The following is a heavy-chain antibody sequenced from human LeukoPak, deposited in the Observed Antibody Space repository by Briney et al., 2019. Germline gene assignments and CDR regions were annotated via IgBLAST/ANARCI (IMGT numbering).Heavy chain of an antibody. CDR1: GFTFSSYS. CDR2: ISSSSSYI. D-gene: IGHD6-19*01. J-gene: IGHJ4*02. CDR3: ARGSASSGWNGDDY. Sequence: PGGSLRLPCAASGFTFSSYSMNWVRQAPGKGLEWVSSISSSSSYIYYADSVKGRFTISRDNAKNSLYLQMNSLRAEDTAVYYCARGSASSGWNGDDYWGQGTLVTVSA. V-gene: IGHV3-21*01.